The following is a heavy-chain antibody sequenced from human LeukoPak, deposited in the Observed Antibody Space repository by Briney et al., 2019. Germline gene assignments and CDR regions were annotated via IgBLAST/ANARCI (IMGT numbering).Heavy chain of an antibody. CDR3: ARDPLPGYSSSWTVDY. CDR2: ISAYNGNT. V-gene: IGHV1-18*01. Sequence: ASVTVSCKASGYTFTSYGISWVRQAPGQGLEWMGWISAYNGNTNYAQKLQGRVTMTTDTSTSTAYMELSSLRSEDTAVYYCARDPLPGYSSSWTVDYWGQGTLVTVSS. J-gene: IGHJ4*02. D-gene: IGHD6-13*01. CDR1: GYTFTSYG.